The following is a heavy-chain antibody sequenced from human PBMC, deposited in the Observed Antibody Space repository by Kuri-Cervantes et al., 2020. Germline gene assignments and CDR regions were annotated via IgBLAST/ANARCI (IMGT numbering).Heavy chain of an antibody. V-gene: IGHV4-4*07. CDR3: ARGDASSYYYMDV. CDR1: DGSISSYY. D-gene: IGHD6-6*01. Sequence: GSLRLSCTVSDGSISSYYWSWIRQPAGKGLEWIGRVHSSGGTDYNPSLKSRVTISVDKSKNQFYLKLTSVTAADTAMYYCARGDASSYYYMDVWGKGTTVTVSS. J-gene: IGHJ6*03. CDR2: VHSSGGT.